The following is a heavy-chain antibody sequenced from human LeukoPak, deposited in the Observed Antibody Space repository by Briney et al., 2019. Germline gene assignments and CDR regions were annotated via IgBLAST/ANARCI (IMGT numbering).Heavy chain of an antibody. Sequence: GGSLRLSCAAAGFTFPRHAMSWVRQAPGKGLEWVASSAGSGGSTRYADSVKGRFTISRDNSQNTVYLHMNSLRADDTAVYYCAQEHFDASGYYSRFDNWGQGILVTVSS. CDR3: AQEHFDASGYYSRFDN. D-gene: IGHD3-22*01. CDR2: SAGSGGST. V-gene: IGHV3-23*01. CDR1: GFTFPRHA. J-gene: IGHJ4*02.